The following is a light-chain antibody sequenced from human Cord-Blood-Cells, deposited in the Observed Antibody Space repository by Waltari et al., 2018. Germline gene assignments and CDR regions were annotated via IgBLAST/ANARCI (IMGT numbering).Light chain of an antibody. Sequence: QSALTQPASVSGSPGQSITISCTGTSSDVGGYNHVSWYQQHPGNAPKLMIYDVSKRPSGVSNRFSGSKSGNTASLTISGLQAEDEADYYCSSYTSSSTYVFGTGTKVTVL. CDR1: SSDVGGYNH. V-gene: IGLV2-14*01. CDR3: SSYTSSSTYV. CDR2: DVS. J-gene: IGLJ1*01.